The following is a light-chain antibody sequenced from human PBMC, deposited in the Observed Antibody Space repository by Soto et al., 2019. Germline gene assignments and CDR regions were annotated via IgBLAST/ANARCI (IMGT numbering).Light chain of an antibody. CDR1: SSDVGGYNL. CDR2: EGN. J-gene: IGLJ3*02. V-gene: IGLV2-23*01. CDR3: CSFATSGTWV. Sequence: QSALTQPASASGSPGQSITISCTGTSSDVGGYNLVSWYQQHPGKAPKLMISEGNKRPSGIPNRFSGSKSGNTASLTVSGLQAEDEADYYCCSFATSGTWVFGGGTQLTVL.